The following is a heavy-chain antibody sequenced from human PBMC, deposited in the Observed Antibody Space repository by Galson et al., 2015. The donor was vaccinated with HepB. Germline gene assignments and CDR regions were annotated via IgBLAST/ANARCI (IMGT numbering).Heavy chain of an antibody. V-gene: IGHV1-3*01. Sequence: SVKVSCKASGYTFAGYAIHWMRQAPGQSLEWMGWISAGTGNTKYSQKFQGRVTFTRGTSANTVYMELSSLRSEDTAVFDCARTYDSRGYSFGYWGQGDLVTVSS. CDR2: ISAGTGNT. J-gene: IGHJ4*02. CDR1: GYTFAGYA. D-gene: IGHD3-22*01. CDR3: ARTYDSRGYSFGY.